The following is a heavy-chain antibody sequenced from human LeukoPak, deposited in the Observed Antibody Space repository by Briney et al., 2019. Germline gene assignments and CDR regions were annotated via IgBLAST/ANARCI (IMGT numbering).Heavy chain of an antibody. D-gene: IGHD1-14*01. CDR3: ARDRKDGPYWYFDL. J-gene: IGHJ2*01. CDR1: GFTFSSYS. CDR2: ISSSSSYI. Sequence: PGGSLRLSCAASGFTFSSYSMNWVRQAPGKGLEWVSSISSSSSYIYYADSVKGRFTISRDNAKNSLYLQMNSLRAEDTAVYYCARDRKDGPYWYFDLCGRGTLVAVSS. V-gene: IGHV3-21*01.